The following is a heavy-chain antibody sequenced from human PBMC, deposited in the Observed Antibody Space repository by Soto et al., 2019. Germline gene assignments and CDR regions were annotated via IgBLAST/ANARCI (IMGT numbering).Heavy chain of an antibody. CDR3: ARSVGSGYDLTWLDP. V-gene: IGHV4-59*01. Sequence: PSETLSLTCTVSGGSISSYYWSWIRQPPGKGLEWIGYIYYSGSTNYNPSLKSRVTISVDTSKNQFSLKLSSVTAADTAVYYCARSVGSGYDLTWLDPWGQGTLVTVSS. CDR2: IYYSGST. CDR1: GGSISSYY. J-gene: IGHJ5*02. D-gene: IGHD5-12*01.